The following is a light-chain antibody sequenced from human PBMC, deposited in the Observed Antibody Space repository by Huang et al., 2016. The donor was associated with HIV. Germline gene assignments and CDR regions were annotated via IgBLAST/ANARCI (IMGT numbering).Light chain of an antibody. CDR3: MQGTHWPPIT. CDR1: QSLVYSDGNTY. V-gene: IGKV2-30*01. Sequence: DVVMTQSPLSLPVTLGQPASISCRSSQSLVYSDGNTYLNWFQQRPGQSPRRLIYKVSNRDSGVPDRFSGRWSGTDFTLKISRVEAEDVGVYYCMQGTHWPPITFGQGTRLEIK. J-gene: IGKJ5*01. CDR2: KVS.